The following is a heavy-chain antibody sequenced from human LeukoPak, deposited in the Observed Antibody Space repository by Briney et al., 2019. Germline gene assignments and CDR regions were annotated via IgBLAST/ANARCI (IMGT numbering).Heavy chain of an antibody. CDR2: LNWNGDK. CDR1: GFSLDTGALG. D-gene: IGHD6-13*01. J-gene: IGHJ4*02. Sequence: KESGPTVVKPTQTLTLTCTFSGFSLDTGALGVAWIRQPPGKALEWLAVLNWNGDKRYSPSLKSRLTITKDTSKNQVVLTMTNMDPMDTATYYCARDHSRCFDFWGQGTLVTVSS. CDR3: ARDHSRCFDF. V-gene: IGHV2-5*01.